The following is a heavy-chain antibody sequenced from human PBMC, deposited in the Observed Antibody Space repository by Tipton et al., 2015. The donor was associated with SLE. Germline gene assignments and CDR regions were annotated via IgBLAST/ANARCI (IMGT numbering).Heavy chain of an antibody. V-gene: IGHV3-21*03. CDR2: IDSSSSYM. CDR1: GFTFSSYG. D-gene: IGHD2-21*01. Sequence: SLRLSCAASGFTFSSYGMHWVRLAPGKGLEWVSSIDSSSSYMYYADSVKGRFTISRDNAKNSLYLQMNSLRAEDTAVYYCARDSRGGVVIANDYWGQGTLVTVSS. J-gene: IGHJ4*02. CDR3: ARDSRGGVVIANDY.